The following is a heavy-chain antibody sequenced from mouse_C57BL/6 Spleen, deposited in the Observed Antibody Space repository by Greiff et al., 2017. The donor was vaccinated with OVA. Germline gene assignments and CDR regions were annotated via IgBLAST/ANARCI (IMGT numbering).Heavy chain of an antibody. CDR1: GFTFSDYY. CDR3: AVTGTLFYYAMDY. Sequence: EVQRVESGGGLVQPGGSLKLSCAASGFTFSDYYMYWVRQTPEKRLEWVAYISNGGGSTYYPDTVKGRFTISRDNAKNTLYLQMSRLKSEDTPMYYCAVTGTLFYYAMDYWGQGTSVTVSS. D-gene: IGHD4-1*01. CDR2: ISNGGGST. V-gene: IGHV5-12*01. J-gene: IGHJ4*01.